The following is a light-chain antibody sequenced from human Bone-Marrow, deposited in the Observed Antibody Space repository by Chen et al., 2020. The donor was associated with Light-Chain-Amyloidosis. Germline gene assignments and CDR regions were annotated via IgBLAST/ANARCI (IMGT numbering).Light chain of an antibody. CDR3: QHYNNWPFT. CDR1: KSVYTN. V-gene: IGKV3-15*01. CDR2: DAS. J-gene: IGKJ3*01. Sequence: TQSPGTLSLSPGETATLSCRTSKSVYTNLACYQHKPGQAPRLLIYDASTRAAGIAGRFSGSRSGVDFTLTISNIQSEDSAVYYCQHYNNWPFTYGPGTTVNIK.